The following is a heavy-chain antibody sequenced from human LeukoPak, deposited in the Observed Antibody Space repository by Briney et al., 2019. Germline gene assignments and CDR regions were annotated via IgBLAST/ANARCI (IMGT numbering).Heavy chain of an antibody. V-gene: IGHV3-33*01. CDR2: IWYDGGIK. Sequence: GRCLRLSCAASGFTFSNYDMHWVRRALGKGLVWVAVIWYDGGIKYCGDSVKGRFTISRDISKNTMYLQMNSLRAEDTAVYYCARDRGGSSDAFDIWGQGTMVTVSS. D-gene: IGHD2-2*01. CDR3: ARDRGGSSDAFDI. CDR1: GFTFSNYD. J-gene: IGHJ3*02.